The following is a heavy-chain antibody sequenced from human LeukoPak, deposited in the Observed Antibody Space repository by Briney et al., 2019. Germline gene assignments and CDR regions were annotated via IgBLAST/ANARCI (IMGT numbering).Heavy chain of an antibody. V-gene: IGHV1-2*04. CDR3: ARGSGQWLVS. D-gene: IGHD6-19*01. CDR1: GYTFTSYG. CDR2: INPNSGGT. J-gene: IGHJ4*02. Sequence: GASVKVSCKTSGYTFTSYGINWVRQAPGQGLEWMGWINPNSGGTNYAQKFQGWVTMTRDTSISTAYMELSRLRSDDTAVYYCARGSGQWLVSWGQGTLVTVSS.